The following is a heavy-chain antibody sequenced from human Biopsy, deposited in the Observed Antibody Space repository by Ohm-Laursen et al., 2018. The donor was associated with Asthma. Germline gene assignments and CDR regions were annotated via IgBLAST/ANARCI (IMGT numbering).Heavy chain of an antibody. D-gene: IGHD1-1*01. CDR3: VRDGTDDAFDI. CDR2: ISKDASTQ. CDR1: GFSFSNFA. V-gene: IGHV3-30*01. J-gene: IGHJ3*02. Sequence: SLRLSCTASGFSFSNFAIHWVRQAPGKGLEWVGVISKDASTQDCADSVKGRFTMARDNSKNTLDLQMNSLREEDTAVYYCVRDGTDDAFDIWGQGTVVSVSS.